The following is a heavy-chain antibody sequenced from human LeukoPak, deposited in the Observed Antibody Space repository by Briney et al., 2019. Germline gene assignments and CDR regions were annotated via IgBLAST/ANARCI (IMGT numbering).Heavy chain of an antibody. CDR3: ARDSSKGLYDFVWGSYGYYMDV. CDR1: EGTFSSSA. CDR2: IIPIFGTA. Sequence: ASVKVSCKASEGTFSSSALSWVRQAPGQGLEWMGGIIPIFGTANYAQKFQGRVTITADKSTATAYMELSSLTSEDTAVYYCARDSSKGLYDFVWGSYGYYMDVWGNGTTVTVSS. J-gene: IGHJ6*03. V-gene: IGHV1-69*06. D-gene: IGHD3-16*01.